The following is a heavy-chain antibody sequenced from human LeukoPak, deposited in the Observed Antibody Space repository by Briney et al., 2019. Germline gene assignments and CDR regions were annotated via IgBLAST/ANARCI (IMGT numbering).Heavy chain of an antibody. V-gene: IGHV3-23*01. CDR3: AKDFDTDDYDDYTRDY. D-gene: IGHD4-17*01. CDR2: ISGSGGST. Sequence: GGSLRLSCAASGFTFSSYAMSWVRQAPGKGLEWVSAISGSGGSTYYADSVKGRFTISRDNSKNTLYLQMNSLRAEDTAVYYCAKDFDTDDYDDYTRDYWGQGTLVTVSS. CDR1: GFTFSSYA. J-gene: IGHJ4*02.